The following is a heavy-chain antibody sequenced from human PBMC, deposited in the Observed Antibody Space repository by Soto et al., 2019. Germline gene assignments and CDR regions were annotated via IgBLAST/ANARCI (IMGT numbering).Heavy chain of an antibody. V-gene: IGHV1-18*01. D-gene: IGHD3-16*01. CDR2: ISPFNGNT. J-gene: IGHJ6*02. Sequence: QVQLVQSGAEVKKPGASVRVSCKSSGYPFTHYGITWIRQAPGQGLEWMGWISPFNGNTNYGQRLQGRVTLTTETSTSTMYMELRSLISDDTAVYYCARDQSFDRTYYYGIDVWGQGTTVTVSS. CDR3: ARDQSFDRTYYYGIDV. CDR1: GYPFTHYG.